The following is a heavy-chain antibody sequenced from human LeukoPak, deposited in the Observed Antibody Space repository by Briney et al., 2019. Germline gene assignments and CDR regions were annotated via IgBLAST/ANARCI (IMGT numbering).Heavy chain of an antibody. CDR2: VKSKVDGETT. V-gene: IGHV3-15*01. CDR1: GFTFSNAW. D-gene: IGHD1-1*01. Sequence: GGSLRLSCAASGFTFSNAWMNWVRQAPGKGLEWVGRVKSKVDGETTSYAAPVKGRFTISRDDSKNTLYLQMNSLKTEDTAVYYCTTGPGGWNDLTPLYDYWGQGTLVTVSS. CDR3: TTGPGGWNDLTPLYDY. J-gene: IGHJ4*02.